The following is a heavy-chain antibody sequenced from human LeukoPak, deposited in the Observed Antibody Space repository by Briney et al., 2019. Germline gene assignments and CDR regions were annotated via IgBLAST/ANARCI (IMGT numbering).Heavy chain of an antibody. J-gene: IGHJ4*02. CDR1: GLGFSSFS. CDR2: ITPTTSYI. D-gene: IGHD3-22*01. Sequence: GGSLRLSCAASGLGFSSFSFNWIRQAPGKGLEWVSSITPTTSYIYYADSVRGRFTISRENAKNSLYLQMNSLRAEDAAVYYCARLRRTSDSSGYYYYYDYWGQGTLVTVSS. CDR3: ARLRRTSDSSGYYYYYDY. V-gene: IGHV3-21*01.